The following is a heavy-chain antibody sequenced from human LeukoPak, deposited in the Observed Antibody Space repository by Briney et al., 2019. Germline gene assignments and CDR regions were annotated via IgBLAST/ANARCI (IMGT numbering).Heavy chain of an antibody. J-gene: IGHJ5*02. Sequence: ASVKVSCKASGYTFTTHHLHWVRQAPGQGLEWMGRINPNSGDTNYAQKFQGRATMTTDTSISTAYMDLSGLRSDDTAMYYCAREIRRGAGDWFDPWGQGTLVTVSS. D-gene: IGHD1-26*01. CDR1: GYTFTTHH. CDR2: INPNSGDT. CDR3: AREIRRGAGDWFDP. V-gene: IGHV1-2*06.